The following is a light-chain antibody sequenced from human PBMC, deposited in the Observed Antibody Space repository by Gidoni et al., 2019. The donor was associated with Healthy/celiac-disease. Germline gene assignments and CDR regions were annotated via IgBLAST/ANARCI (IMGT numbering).Light chain of an antibody. CDR2: EDN. V-gene: IGLV6-57*01. CDR1: SGSIARNH. Sequence: NFMLTQPHPVSESPGNTVTISCTRSSGSIARNHVKGYQQRPGSSPTTVIYEDNQRPSGVPDRFSGSIDSSSNSASLTISGLKTEDEADYYCQSYDSSFVVFGGGTKLTVL. J-gene: IGLJ2*01. CDR3: QSYDSSFVV.